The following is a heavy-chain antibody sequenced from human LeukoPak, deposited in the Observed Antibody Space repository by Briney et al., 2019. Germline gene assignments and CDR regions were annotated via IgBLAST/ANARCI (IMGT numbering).Heavy chain of an antibody. D-gene: IGHD6-13*01. CDR2: IYTSGST. CDR3: TRGIAADIGYYYYYMDV. V-gene: IGHV4-4*07. CDR1: GGSISSYY. Sequence: PSETLSLTCTVSGGSISSYYWSWIRQPAGKGLEWIGRIYTSGSTNYNPSLKSRVTMSVDTSKNQFSLKLSSVTAADTAVYYCTRGIAADIGYYYYYMDVWGKGTTVTVSS. J-gene: IGHJ6*03.